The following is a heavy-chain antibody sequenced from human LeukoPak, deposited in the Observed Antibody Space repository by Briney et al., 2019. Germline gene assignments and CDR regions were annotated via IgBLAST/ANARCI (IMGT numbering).Heavy chain of an antibody. V-gene: IGHV3-7*02. CDR1: GFTFNTYW. D-gene: IGHD6-25*01. Sequence: PGGSLRLSCSAAGFTFNTYWMSWGRQALGKGLEWLDNINQDGSDKYYVDSVTGRFTISRDNAKNSLYLQMNSLRAEDTAVYYCAHERYLNYWGQGTLVTVSS. J-gene: IGHJ4*02. CDR3: AHERYLNY. CDR2: INQDGSDK.